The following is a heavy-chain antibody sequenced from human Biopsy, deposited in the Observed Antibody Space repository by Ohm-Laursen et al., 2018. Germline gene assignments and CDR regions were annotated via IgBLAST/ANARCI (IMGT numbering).Heavy chain of an antibody. D-gene: IGHD4-23*01. CDR1: GGSFTGHY. CDR2: ISHTGYT. V-gene: IGHV4-59*11. Sequence: TLSLTCTVSGGSFTGHYWTWIRQPPGKGLEWIGHISHTGYTSYKSSLKSRVTISLDTSRKHFSLRLTSLAAADTAVYYCARGSNEYGGLYFPHWGQGTLVTVSP. J-gene: IGHJ1*01. CDR3: ARGSNEYGGLYFPH.